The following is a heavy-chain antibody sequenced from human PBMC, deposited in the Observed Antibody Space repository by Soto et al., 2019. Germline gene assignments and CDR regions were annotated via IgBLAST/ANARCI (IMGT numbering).Heavy chain of an antibody. CDR1: GGSVSSGAYY. J-gene: IGHJ3*02. V-gene: IGHV4-31*03. D-gene: IGHD5-12*01. CDR3: ARARLRAVYAFDI. Sequence: SATLSLTCTVSGGSVSSGAYYWTWIRQRPGTGLEWIGYISYSGSTYYSPSLKSRLSISLDTSKNQFSLRLSSVTAADTAMYYCARARLRAVYAFDIWGQGTMVT. CDR2: ISYSGST.